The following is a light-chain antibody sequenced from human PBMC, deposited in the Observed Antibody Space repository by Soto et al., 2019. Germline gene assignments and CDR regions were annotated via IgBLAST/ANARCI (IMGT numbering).Light chain of an antibody. V-gene: IGLV2-8*01. J-gene: IGLJ2*01. CDR2: EVS. CDR1: SSDVGGYNY. Sequence: QSALTQPPSASGSPGQSVTISCTGTSSDVGGYNYVSWYQQHPGKAPKLMIYEVSKRPSGVPDRFSGSKSGNTASLTVSGLQAEDEADYYCRSYAGSNNFEFGGGTKLTVL. CDR3: RSYAGSNNFE.